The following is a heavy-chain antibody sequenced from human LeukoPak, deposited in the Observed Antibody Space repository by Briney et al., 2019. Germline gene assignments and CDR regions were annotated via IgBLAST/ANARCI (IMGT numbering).Heavy chain of an antibody. CDR1: DDSISRSSYY. D-gene: IGHD1-1*01. V-gene: IGHV4-39*02. J-gene: IGHJ6*02. CDR3: AREQVQHYYYYGMDV. Sequence: PSETLSLTCSVSDDSISRSSYYWGWIRQPPGKGLEWIGTFYYSGFTYYNPSLKNRVTISVDTSKNQFSLKLSSVTTADTAVYYCAREQVQHYYYYGMDVWGQGTTVTVSS. CDR2: FYYSGFT.